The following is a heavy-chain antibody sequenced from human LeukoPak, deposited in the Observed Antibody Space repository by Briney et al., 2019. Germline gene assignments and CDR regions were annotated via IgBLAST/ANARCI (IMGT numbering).Heavy chain of an antibody. CDR2: IKEDGSDK. Sequence: GGSLRLSCAASGFTFTNYWMRLVPQAPGEGLEWVANIKEDGSDKHYMHSVKVRFTISRDNAKNSLFQQMNSLRAEDTAVYYCARERIATASAGDYWGQGTLVTVSS. CDR1: GFTFTNYW. V-gene: IGHV3-7*01. CDR3: ARERIATASAGDY. D-gene: IGHD6-13*01. J-gene: IGHJ4*02.